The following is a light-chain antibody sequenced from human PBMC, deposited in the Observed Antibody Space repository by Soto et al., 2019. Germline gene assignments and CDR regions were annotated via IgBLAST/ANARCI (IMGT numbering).Light chain of an antibody. CDR1: QSVSDTH. CDR3: QQYGSSPST. J-gene: IGKJ3*01. CDR2: DAS. Sequence: EIVLTQSPGALSLSPGESATLSCGASQSVSDTHVAWYQQRPGQAPRLLIYDASRRDIGVPDRFIGSGSATDFTLTISGLEPEDFAVYYCQQYGSSPSTFGPGTKVDIK. V-gene: IGKV3-20*01.